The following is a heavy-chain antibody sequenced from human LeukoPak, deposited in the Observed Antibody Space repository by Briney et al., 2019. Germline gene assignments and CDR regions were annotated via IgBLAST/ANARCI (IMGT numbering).Heavy chain of an antibody. V-gene: IGHV3-48*01. D-gene: IGHD6-13*01. Sequence: GGSLRLSCAASGFTFSSYGMHWVRQAPGKGLEWVSSISSSSGTIYYADSVKGRFTISRDNAKNSLYLQMNSLRVDDTAVYFCARDPTLGAAGDWYFDLWGRGTLVTVSS. CDR1: GFTFSSYG. CDR2: ISSSSGTI. J-gene: IGHJ2*01. CDR3: ARDPTLGAAGDWYFDL.